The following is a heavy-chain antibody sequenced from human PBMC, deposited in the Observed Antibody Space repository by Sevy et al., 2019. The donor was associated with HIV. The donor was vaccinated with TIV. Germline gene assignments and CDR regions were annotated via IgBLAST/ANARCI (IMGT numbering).Heavy chain of an antibody. CDR3: ARRDVWAGDYYFDY. CDR1: GGTFSSYA. J-gene: IGHJ4*02. CDR2: IIPIFGTA. V-gene: IGHV1-69*13. Sequence: ASVKVSCKASGGTFSSYAISWVRQAPGQGLEWMGGIIPIFGTANYAQKFQGRVTITADESTSTAYIELSSLRSEDTAVYYCARRDVWAGDYYFDYWGQGTLVTVSS. D-gene: IGHD4-17*01.